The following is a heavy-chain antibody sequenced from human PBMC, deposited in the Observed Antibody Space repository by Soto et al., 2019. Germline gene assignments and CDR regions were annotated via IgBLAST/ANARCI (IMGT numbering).Heavy chain of an antibody. J-gene: IGHJ4*02. CDR1: GYTFNTYF. V-gene: IGHV1-18*01. CDR2: ISPHNGNT. Sequence: HVQLVQSGGELKKPGASVKVSCNTSGYTFNTYFITWLRQAPGQGLEWMGWISPHNGNTNYAEKFQGRVTMTADTITKTAYMELRNLRIDDTAVYYCARDTGNSFDYWGQGPPVTVSS. CDR3: ARDTGNSFDY.